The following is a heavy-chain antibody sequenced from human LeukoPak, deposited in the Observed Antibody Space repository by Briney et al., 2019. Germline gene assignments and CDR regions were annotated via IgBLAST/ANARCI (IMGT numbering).Heavy chain of an antibody. V-gene: IGHV4-59*01. J-gene: IGHJ4*02. D-gene: IGHD2-15*01. CDR2: IYYSGST. CDR1: GGSISSYY. CDR3: AREVPFCSGGSCYRGFDY. Sequence: PSETLSLTCTVSGGSISSYYWSWIRQPPGKGLEWIGYIYYSGSTNYNPSLKSRVTISVDTSKNQFSLKLSSVTAADTAVYYCAREVPFCSGGSCYRGFDYWGQGTLVTVSS.